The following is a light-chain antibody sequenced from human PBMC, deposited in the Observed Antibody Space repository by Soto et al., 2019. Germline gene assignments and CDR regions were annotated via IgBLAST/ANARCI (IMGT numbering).Light chain of an antibody. CDR2: GAS. V-gene: IGKV3-15*01. J-gene: IGKJ4*01. CDR1: QSVSSN. CDR3: QQYNNWPFLT. Sequence: EIVMTQSPATLSVSPGERATLSCRASQSVSSNLAWYQQKPGQAPRLLIYGASTRATGIPARFSGSGSGTEFTLTISSLQSEDFAVYYCQQYNNWPFLTLRAWPKVDIK.